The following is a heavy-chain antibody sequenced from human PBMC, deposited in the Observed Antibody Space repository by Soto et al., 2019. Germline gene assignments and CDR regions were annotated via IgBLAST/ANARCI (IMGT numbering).Heavy chain of an antibody. Sequence: ASVKVSCKASGYTFTGYYMHWVRQAPGQGLEWMGWINPNSGGTNYAQKFQGWVTMTRDTSISTAYMELSRLRSDDTAVYYCARAPFKTAMAPGVDYYYYGMDVWGQGTTVTVSS. D-gene: IGHD5-18*01. V-gene: IGHV1-2*04. CDR3: ARAPFKTAMAPGVDYYYYGMDV. J-gene: IGHJ6*02. CDR1: GYTFTGYY. CDR2: INPNSGGT.